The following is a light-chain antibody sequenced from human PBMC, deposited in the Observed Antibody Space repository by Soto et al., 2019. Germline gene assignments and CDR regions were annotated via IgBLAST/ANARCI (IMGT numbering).Light chain of an antibody. J-gene: IGKJ4*01. Sequence: EIVLTQSPGTLSLSPGERATLSCRASQSVSSSYLAWYQQKPGQAPRLLIYGASSRATGIPDRFSGSGSGTYFTRTSSRLEPEDFAVDYCQQDGSALTFGGKSRVGIK. CDR1: QSVSSSY. CDR2: GAS. CDR3: QQDGSALT. V-gene: IGKV3-20*01.